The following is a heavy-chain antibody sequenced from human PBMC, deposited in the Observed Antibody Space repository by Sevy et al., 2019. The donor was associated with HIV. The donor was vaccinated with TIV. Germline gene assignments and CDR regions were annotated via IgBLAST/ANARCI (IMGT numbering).Heavy chain of an antibody. J-gene: IGHJ4*02. CDR1: GFIFSDYY. D-gene: IGHD2-2*03. CDR2: ISGSGIT. CDR3: PRDPLLGIAREVARGGY. Sequence: GGSLRLSCSGSGFIFSDYYMSWIRQAPGRGLEWVSYISGSGITYYADSVEGRFTISRDNARNSLYLQMNSLRADDTAVYYCPRDPLLGIAREVARGGYWGQGTLVTVSS. V-gene: IGHV3-11*01.